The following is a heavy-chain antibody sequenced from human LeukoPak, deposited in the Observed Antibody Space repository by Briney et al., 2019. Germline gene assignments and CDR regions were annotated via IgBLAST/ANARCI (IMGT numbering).Heavy chain of an antibody. V-gene: IGHV1-8*01. CDR1: VYSFTSSD. D-gene: IGHD3-3*01. Sequence: ASVTVSCMASVYSFTSSDINWVRQAAGQGGEWVGWMNPNSGNTGYAQKYQGRVTMTRNTSINTAYMELSSLRSEDTAVYYWAKEGAYYDFWSGYSPSHGIFDYWGQGTLVAVSS. CDR2: MNPNSGNT. J-gene: IGHJ4*02. CDR3: AKEGAYYDFWSGYSPSHGIFDY.